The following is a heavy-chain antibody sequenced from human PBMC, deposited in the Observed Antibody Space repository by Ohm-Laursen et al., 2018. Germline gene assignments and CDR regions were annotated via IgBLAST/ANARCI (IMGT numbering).Heavy chain of an antibody. J-gene: IGHJ5*02. CDR1: GFSVSTNY. CDR3: ASYYGGYDP. D-gene: IGHD4-23*01. Sequence: GSLRLSCTAPGFSVSTNYMNWARQAPGKGLEWVSEIDRGGNGYYAESVKGRFTISRDNSKNTLYLQMNNLRAEDSAVYYYASYYGGYDPWGQGTLVTVSS. CDR2: IDRGGNG. V-gene: IGHV3-53*01.